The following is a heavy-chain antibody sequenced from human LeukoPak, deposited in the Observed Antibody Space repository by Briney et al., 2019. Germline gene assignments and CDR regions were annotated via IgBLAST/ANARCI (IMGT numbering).Heavy chain of an antibody. J-gene: IGHJ4*02. CDR1: GYSISSGYY. Sequence: SETLSLTCAVSGYSISSGYYWGWIRQPPGKGLEWIGSIYHSGSTYYNPSLKSRVTISVDTSKNQFSLKLSSVTAADTAVYYCARGLTYDFWNGYYSGYFDYWGQGTLVTVSS. V-gene: IGHV4-38-2*01. CDR2: IYHSGST. CDR3: ARGLTYDFWNGYYSGYFDY. D-gene: IGHD3-3*01.